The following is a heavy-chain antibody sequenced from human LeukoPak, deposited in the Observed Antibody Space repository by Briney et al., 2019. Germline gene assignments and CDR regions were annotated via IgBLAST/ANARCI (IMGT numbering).Heavy chain of an antibody. CDR1: GFSLSSYW. J-gene: IGHJ6*03. CDR3: AKDLRLGELGYYYYMDV. Sequence: GGSLRLSCAASGFSLSSYWMTWVRQAPGKGLEWVAFIRYDGSNKYYADSVKGRFTISRDNSKNTLYLQMNSLRAEDTAVYYCAKDLRLGELGYYYYMDVWGKGTTVTISS. V-gene: IGHV3-30*02. CDR2: IRYDGSNK. D-gene: IGHD3-16*01.